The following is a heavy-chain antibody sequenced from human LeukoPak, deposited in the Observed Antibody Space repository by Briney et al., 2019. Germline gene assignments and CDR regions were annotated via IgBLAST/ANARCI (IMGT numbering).Heavy chain of an antibody. CDR2: INPNSGGT. CDR3: ARWGLLDYYYYMDV. CDR1: GYTFTGYY. Sequence: GASVTVSCKASGYTFTGYYMHWVRQAPGQGLEWMGWINPNSGGTNYAQKFQGRVTMTRDTSISTAYMELSRLRSDDTAVYYCARWGLLDYYYYMDVWGKGTTVTISS. V-gene: IGHV1-2*02. J-gene: IGHJ6*03. D-gene: IGHD2-21*01.